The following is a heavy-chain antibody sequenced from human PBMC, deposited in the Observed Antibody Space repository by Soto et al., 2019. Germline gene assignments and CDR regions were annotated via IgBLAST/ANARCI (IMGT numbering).Heavy chain of an antibody. CDR2: ISGSGGST. J-gene: IGHJ6*02. Sequence: GGSLRLSCAAPGFTFSSYAMSWVRQAPGKGLEWVSAISGSGGSTYYADSVKGRFTISRDNSKNTLYLQMNSLRAEDTAVYYCATDCSGGSCRLYYYYYYGMDVWGQGTTVTV. D-gene: IGHD2-15*01. CDR1: GFTFSSYA. V-gene: IGHV3-23*01. CDR3: ATDCSGGSCRLYYYYYYGMDV.